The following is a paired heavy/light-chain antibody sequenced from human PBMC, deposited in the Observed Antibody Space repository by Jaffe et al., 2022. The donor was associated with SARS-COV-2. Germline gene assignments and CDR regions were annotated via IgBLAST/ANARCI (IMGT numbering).Light chain of an antibody. V-gene: IGLV1-51*02. J-gene: IGLJ3*02. CDR3: GAWDTSLNGGV. CDR1: SSNIGRKY. CDR2: EDD. Sequence: QSVLTQPPSVSAAPGQKVTISCSGSSSNIGRKYVSWYQQFPGTAPKLLIYEDDKRPSGIPDRFSGSKSGTSATLGITGLQTGDEADYYCGAWDTSLNGGVFGGGTRLTVL.
Heavy chain of an antibody. J-gene: IGHJ6*02. CDR2: IDKSSAHK. V-gene: IGHV3-23*01. CDR3: AKEVTYVGYPGMDV. Sequence: EVQLLESGGGLVQPGGSLRLSCAASGFTFSSYAMIWVRQTPEKGLEYVSSIDKSSAHKSYADSVRGRFTVSRDNSKTTLYLQMNSLRVEDTALYYCAKEVTYVGYPGMDVWGHGTAVTVSS. D-gene: IGHD3-10*02. CDR1: GFTFSSYA.